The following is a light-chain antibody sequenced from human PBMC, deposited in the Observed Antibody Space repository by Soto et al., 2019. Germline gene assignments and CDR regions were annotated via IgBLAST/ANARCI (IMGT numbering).Light chain of an antibody. CDR1: QSVSIN. CDR3: QEYDNWPPEGT. V-gene: IGKV3-15*01. CDR2: GAS. Sequence: TVLTQSTGTLYVSPGERASLSCRASQSVSINLAWYQQKPGQAPRLLIYGASTRATGIPARFSGSGSGTEFTLSINSLQSEDFAVYYCQEYDNWPPEGTFGQGTKVDIK. J-gene: IGKJ1*01.